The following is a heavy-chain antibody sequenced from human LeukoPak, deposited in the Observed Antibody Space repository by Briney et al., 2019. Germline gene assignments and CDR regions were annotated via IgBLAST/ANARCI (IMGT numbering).Heavy chain of an antibody. Sequence: GGSLRLSCAASGFTFSSYAMHWVRQAPGKGLEWEAVISYDGSNKYYADSVKGRFTISRDNSKNTLYLQMNSLRAEDTAVYYCARGTPSSSGWLYYGMDVWGQGTTVTVSS. J-gene: IGHJ6*02. D-gene: IGHD6-19*01. CDR3: ARGTPSSSGWLYYGMDV. V-gene: IGHV3-30-3*01. CDR1: GFTFSSYA. CDR2: ISYDGSNK.